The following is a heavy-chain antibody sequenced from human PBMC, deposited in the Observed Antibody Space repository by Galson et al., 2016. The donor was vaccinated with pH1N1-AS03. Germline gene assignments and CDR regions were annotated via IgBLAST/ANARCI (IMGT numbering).Heavy chain of an antibody. J-gene: IGHJ6*02. V-gene: IGHV1-2*04. CDR3: ARDPRAPSSSASCPTTYYFGMDV. CDR1: GYIFTGFY. CDR2: INTDSGVT. Sequence: SVKVSCKASGYIFTGFYVHWVRQAPGQGLEWMGWINTDSGVTNYAQKFQAWVTMTGDTSISTAYMELYGLKSDDTAVYYCARDPRAPSSSASCPTTYYFGMDVGGQGTTVIVSS. D-gene: IGHD6-6*01.